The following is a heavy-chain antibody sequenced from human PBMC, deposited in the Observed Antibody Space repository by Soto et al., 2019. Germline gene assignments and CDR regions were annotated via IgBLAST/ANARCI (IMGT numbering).Heavy chain of an antibody. J-gene: IGHJ4*02. CDR1: GGTFSSYS. CDR3: ARDGGRHSGGIDY. Sequence: QVQLVQSGAEVKKPGSSVKVSCKASGGTFSSYSINWVRQAPGQGLEWMGEIIPIFGTANYAQKFQGRVKITAAESTSTAYMELSSLRSEDTAVYYCARDGGRHSGGIDYWGQGTLVTVSS. V-gene: IGHV1-69*01. CDR2: IIPIFGTA. D-gene: IGHD1-26*01.